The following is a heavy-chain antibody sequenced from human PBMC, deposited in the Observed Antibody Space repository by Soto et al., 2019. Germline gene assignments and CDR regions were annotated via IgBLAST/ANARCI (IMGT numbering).Heavy chain of an antibody. CDR1: GYTFDTYA. D-gene: IGHD3-16*01. Sequence: QVQLVQSGAEVKRPGASVKVSCKSSGYTFDTYAIHWVRQAPGQGLQWMGWINAGSGNTKYSQEFQGRVTFTRDTAAPTTFRGLGGLRSEDTAVNSCAGVPPWGTPGTFYTHPYDSGGQERWSPSPQ. J-gene: IGHJ5*01. CDR3: AGVPPWGTPGTFYTHPYDS. V-gene: IGHV1-3*01. CDR2: INAGSGNT.